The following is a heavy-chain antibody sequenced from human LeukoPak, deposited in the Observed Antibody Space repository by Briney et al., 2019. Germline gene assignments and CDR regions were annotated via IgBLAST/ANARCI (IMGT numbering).Heavy chain of an antibody. CDR2: TIPIFGTA. CDR3: ARGQSYDFWSTISYYFDY. J-gene: IGHJ4*02. CDR1: GGTFSSYA. D-gene: IGHD3-3*01. V-gene: IGHV1-69*13. Sequence: SVKVSCKASGGTFSSYAISWVRQAPGQGLEWMGGTIPIFGTANYAQKFQGRVTITADESTSTAYMELSSLRSEDTAVYYCARGQSYDFWSTISYYFDYWGQGTLVTVSS.